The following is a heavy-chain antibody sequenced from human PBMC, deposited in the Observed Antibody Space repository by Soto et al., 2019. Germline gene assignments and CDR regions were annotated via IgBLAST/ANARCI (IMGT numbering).Heavy chain of an antibody. CDR2: ISHSGNT. D-gene: IGHD4-17*01. CDR3: ASASTVTTGSEFDF. J-gene: IGHJ4*02. Sequence: SETLSLTCTVSGASINSDDYYWSWIRQPPGKGLEWIGYISHSGNTYNSPSLQSRVALSVDTSRNQFSLRLNSVTAADTAVYYCASASTVTTGSEFDFWGQGALVTVSS. CDR1: GASINSDDYY. V-gene: IGHV4-30-4*01.